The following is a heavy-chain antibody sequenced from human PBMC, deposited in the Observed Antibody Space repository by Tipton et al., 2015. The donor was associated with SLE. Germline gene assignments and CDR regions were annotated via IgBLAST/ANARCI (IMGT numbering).Heavy chain of an antibody. CDR1: GGSIINNY. V-gene: IGHV4-59*01. Sequence: TLSLTCNVSGGSIINNYWAWIRQPPGKGLEWIGYIYYTGSASYSPSLNSRVSMSVDTSRNQFSLRLSSVTAADTAVYYCARGRLGDSQHHFDYWGQGTLVTVSS. CDR2: IYYTGSA. CDR3: ARGRLGDSQHHFDY. J-gene: IGHJ4*02. D-gene: IGHD1-26*01.